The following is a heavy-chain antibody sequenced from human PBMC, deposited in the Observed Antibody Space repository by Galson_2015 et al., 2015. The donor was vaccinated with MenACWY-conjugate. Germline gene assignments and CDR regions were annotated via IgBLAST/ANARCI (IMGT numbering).Heavy chain of an antibody. J-gene: IGHJ4*02. V-gene: IGHV3-48*02. D-gene: IGHD4-17*01. CDR1: GFTFSTYR. Sequence: SLRLSCAASGFTFSTYRMNWVRQAPGKGLEWVSYISSGSSTIYYADSVKGRLTISRDNAKNSLYLQMNSLRDEDTAVYYCAAGNYGDFDYWGQGTLVTVSS. CDR2: ISSGSSTI. CDR3: AAGNYGDFDY.